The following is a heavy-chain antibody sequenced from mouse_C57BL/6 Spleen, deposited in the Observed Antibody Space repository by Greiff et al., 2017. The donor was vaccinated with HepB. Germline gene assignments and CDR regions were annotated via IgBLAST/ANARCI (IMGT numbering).Heavy chain of an antibody. V-gene: IGHV2-5*01. J-gene: IGHJ4*01. CDR2: IWRGGST. D-gene: IGHD2-3*01. CDR1: GFSLTSYG. Sequence: VQVVESGPGLVQPSQSLSITCTVSGFSLTSYGVHWVRQSPGKGLEWLGVIWRGGSTDYNAAFMSRLSITKDNSKSQVFFKMNSLQADDTAIYYCAKNGDGYYGAMDYWGQGTSVTVSS. CDR3: AKNGDGYYGAMDY.